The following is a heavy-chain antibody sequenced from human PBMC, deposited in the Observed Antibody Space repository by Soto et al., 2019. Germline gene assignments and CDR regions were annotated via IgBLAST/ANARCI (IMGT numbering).Heavy chain of an antibody. CDR3: ARAQHYWDWNYTVY. D-gene: IGHD1-7*01. V-gene: IGHV3-30-3*01. J-gene: IGHJ4*02. CDR1: GFTFSSYA. Sequence: QVQLVESGGGVVQPGRSLRLSCAASGFTFSSYAMHWVRQAPGKGLEWVAVLSYDGRMKYYADSVKGRFTITRDNSKNTLYMQMNSLRAEDTAVYYCARAQHYWDWNYTVYCGQGTLVTVSS. CDR2: LSYDGRMK.